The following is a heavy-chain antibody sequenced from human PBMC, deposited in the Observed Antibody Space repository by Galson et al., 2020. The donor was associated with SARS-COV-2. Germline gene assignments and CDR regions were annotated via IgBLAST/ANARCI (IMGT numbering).Heavy chain of an antibody. CDR1: GYTFTGYY. Sequence: GASVKVSCKASGYTFTGYYIHWVRQAPGQGLEWMGWINANSGDTHYGQKFQGWVTMSRDTSINTAHMELRKLTSDDTAVYYCARQTATDWYFDLWGRGTLVTVSS. D-gene: IGHD5-18*01. V-gene: IGHV1-2*04. CDR2: INANSGDT. J-gene: IGHJ2*01. CDR3: ARQTATDWYFDL.